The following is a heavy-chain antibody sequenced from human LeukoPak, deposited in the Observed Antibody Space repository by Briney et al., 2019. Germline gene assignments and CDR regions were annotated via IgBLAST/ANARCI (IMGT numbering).Heavy chain of an antibody. D-gene: IGHD1-14*01. CDR3: ARDPEGLDAFDI. CDR1: GGSISSYY. V-gene: IGHV4-4*07. J-gene: IGHJ3*02. Sequence: NTSETLPLTCTVSGGSISSYYWSWIRQPAGKGLEWLGRIYTSGSTNYNPSLKSRVTMSVDTSKKQFSLKLSSVTAADTAVYYCARDPEGLDAFDIWGQGTMVTVSS. CDR2: IYTSGST.